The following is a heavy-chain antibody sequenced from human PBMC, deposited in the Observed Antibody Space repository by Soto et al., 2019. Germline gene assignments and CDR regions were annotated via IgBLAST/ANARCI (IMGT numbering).Heavy chain of an antibody. J-gene: IGHJ6*03. CDR1: GGSISAYY. V-gene: IGHV4-59*01. CDR3: ARQARESNYYYMDV. Sequence: ETLSLTCTVSGGSISAYYWSWIRQPPGKGLEWIGYIYYTGSTNYNPSLNSRVTISVDTSKNQFSLKLSSVTAADTAVYYCARQARESNYYYMDVWGKGTTVTVSS. CDR2: IYYTGST.